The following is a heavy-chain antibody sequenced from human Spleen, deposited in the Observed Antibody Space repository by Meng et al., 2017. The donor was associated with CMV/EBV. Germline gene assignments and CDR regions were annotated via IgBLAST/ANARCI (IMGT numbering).Heavy chain of an antibody. Sequence: GESLKISCAASGFTVNTNFISWVRQAPGKGLEWLSILYSGGSTYYADSVEGRFIISRDNSKNTVYLEMNNLRVEDTAVYFCARYKGGAPPHYSFFGLDVWGQGTTVTVSS. CDR3: ARYKGGAPPHYSFFGLDV. V-gene: IGHV3-53*01. CDR1: GFTVNTNF. CDR2: LYSGGST. J-gene: IGHJ6*02. D-gene: IGHD3-16*01.